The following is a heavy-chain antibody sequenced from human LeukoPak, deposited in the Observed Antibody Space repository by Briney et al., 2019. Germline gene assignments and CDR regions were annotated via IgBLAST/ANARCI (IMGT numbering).Heavy chain of an antibody. J-gene: IGHJ4*02. CDR1: GYTLTELS. V-gene: IGHV1-24*01. CDR2: FDPEDGET. Sequence: GASVKVSCKVSGYTLTELSMHWVRQAPGKGLEWMGGFDPEDGETIYAQKFQGRVTMTEDTSTDTAYMELSSLRSEDTAVYYCATSPLRYFDWLLPESVTLYYWGQGTLVTVSS. D-gene: IGHD3-9*01. CDR3: ATSPLRYFDWLLPESVTLYY.